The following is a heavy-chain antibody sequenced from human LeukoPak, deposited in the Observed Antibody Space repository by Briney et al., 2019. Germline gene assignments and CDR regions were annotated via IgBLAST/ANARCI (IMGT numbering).Heavy chain of an antibody. J-gene: IGHJ5*02. CDR3: ARANWFDP. CDR2: INHSGST. Sequence: SETLSLTCAVYGGSFSGYYWSWIRQPPGKGLEWIGEINHSGSTNYNPSLKSRVTISVDTSKNQFSLKLSSVTAADTAVYYCARANWFDPWGQGTLVTVSS. V-gene: IGHV4-34*01. CDR1: GGSFSGYY.